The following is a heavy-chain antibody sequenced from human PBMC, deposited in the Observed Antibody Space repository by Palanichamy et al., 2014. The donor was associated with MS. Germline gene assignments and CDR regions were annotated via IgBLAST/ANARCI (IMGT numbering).Heavy chain of an antibody. J-gene: IGHJ4*02. V-gene: IGHV3-15*01. CDR3: TTSLYTGTTSLDY. CDR1: GFTFSDAW. D-gene: IGHD1-7*01. Sequence: EVQLVESGGGLIKPGGSLRLSCAASGFTFSDAWMTWVRQAPGKGLEWVGRFKSKTDSGTTDYAAPVKGRFTISRDDSKNTLYLQMNSLKAEDTAVYYCTTSLYTGTTSLDYWGQGTLVTVSS. CDR2: FKSKTDSGTT.